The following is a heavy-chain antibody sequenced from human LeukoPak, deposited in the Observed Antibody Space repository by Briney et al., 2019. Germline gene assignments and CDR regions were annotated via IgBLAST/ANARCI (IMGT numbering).Heavy chain of an antibody. CDR2: IIPILGIA. CDR3: ARGPMIVVVITSRWFDP. J-gene: IGHJ5*02. V-gene: IGHV1-69*04. Sequence: SVKVSCKASGGTFSSYAISWVRQAPGQGLEWMGRIIPILGIANYAQKFQGRVTMTRDTSISTAYMELSRLRSDDTAVYYCARGPMIVVVITSRWFDPWGQGTLVTDSS. CDR1: GGTFSSYA. D-gene: IGHD3-22*01.